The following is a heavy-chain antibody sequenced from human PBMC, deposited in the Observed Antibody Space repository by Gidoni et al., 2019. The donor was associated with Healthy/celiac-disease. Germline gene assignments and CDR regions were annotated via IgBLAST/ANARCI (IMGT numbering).Heavy chain of an antibody. D-gene: IGHD6-6*01. J-gene: IGHJ6*02. V-gene: IGHV3-7*03. CDR2: IKQDGSEK. CDR1: GFTLSSYW. Sequence: EAQRVESGRGMGQPGGSVTLSCSSSGFTLSSYWRSWVRQAPGQGLEWWANIKQDGSEKYSVDSVKGRFTISRDNAKNSLYLQMNSLRAEDTAVYYCARVEYSSSALNYFYYGMDVWGQGTTVTVSS. CDR3: ARVEYSSSALNYFYYGMDV.